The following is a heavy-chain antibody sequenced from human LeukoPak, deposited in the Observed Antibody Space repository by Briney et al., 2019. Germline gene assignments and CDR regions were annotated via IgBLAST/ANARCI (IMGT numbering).Heavy chain of an antibody. J-gene: IGHJ3*02. Sequence: GGSLRLSCAASGFTFSNYGMNWVRQAPGKGLEWVGRIKAKTHGGTTDYAAPVNGRFAISRDDSTNTLYLQMNSLKPDDTALYYCVAEGFTYGFHSSNTWGQGTAVTISS. D-gene: IGHD5-18*01. V-gene: IGHV3-15*01. CDR2: IKAKTHGGTT. CDR1: GFTFSNYG. CDR3: VAEGFTYGFHSSNT.